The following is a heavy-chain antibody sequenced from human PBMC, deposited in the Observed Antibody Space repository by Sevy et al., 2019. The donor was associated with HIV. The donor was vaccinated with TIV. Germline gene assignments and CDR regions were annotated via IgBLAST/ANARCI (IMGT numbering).Heavy chain of an antibody. CDR3: ARVIVATTYPIRVHESDI. CDR1: GYRFTNYW. CDR2: IYPGDSDT. J-gene: IGHJ3*02. V-gene: IGHV5-51*01. Sequence: GESLKISCKGSGYRFTNYWLGWVRQMPGKGLEWMGMIYPGDSDTRYSPSFQGQVSISADKSISTAYLQWTSLKASDIAMYYCARVIVATTYPIRVHESDIWGQGTMVTVSS. D-gene: IGHD5-12*01.